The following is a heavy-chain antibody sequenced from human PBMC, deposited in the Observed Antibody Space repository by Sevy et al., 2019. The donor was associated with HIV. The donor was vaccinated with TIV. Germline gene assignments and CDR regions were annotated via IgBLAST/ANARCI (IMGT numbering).Heavy chain of an antibody. CDR2: VSGSGDTT. Sequence: GGSLRLSCAVSGFTFSSNAMSWVRQAPGKGLEWVSDVSGSGDTTWYADSVKARFTISRDNSKNTLYLQMNSLRDDDTALYYCARATWATHAFDFWGQGTMVTVSS. CDR1: GFTFSSNA. D-gene: IGHD2-15*01. CDR3: ARATWATHAFDF. V-gene: IGHV3-23*01. J-gene: IGHJ3*01.